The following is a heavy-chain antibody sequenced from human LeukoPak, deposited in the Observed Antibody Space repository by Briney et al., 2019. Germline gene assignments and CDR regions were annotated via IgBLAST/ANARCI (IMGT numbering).Heavy chain of an antibody. Sequence: GASVKVSCKASGYTFTGYYMHWVRQAPGQGLEWMGWINPNSGGTNYAQKFQGRVTMTRDTSISTAYMELSRLRSDDTAVYYCARPDDYGDYVGLGAFDIWGQGTMVTVSS. D-gene: IGHD4-17*01. J-gene: IGHJ3*02. CDR2: INPNSGGT. CDR1: GYTFTGYY. V-gene: IGHV1-2*02. CDR3: ARPDDYGDYVGLGAFDI.